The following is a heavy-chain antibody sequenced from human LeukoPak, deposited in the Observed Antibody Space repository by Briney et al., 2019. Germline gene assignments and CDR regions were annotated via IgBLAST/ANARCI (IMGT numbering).Heavy chain of an antibody. CDR3: ASTAMTSWYFDL. CDR1: GGPISSSSYY. CDR2: IYYSGST. D-gene: IGHD2-21*02. V-gene: IGHV4-39*01. Sequence: SETLSLTCTVSGGPISSSSYYWGWIRQPPGKGLEWIGSIYYSGSTYYNPSLKSRVTISVDTSKNQFSLKLSSVTAADTAVYYCASTAMTSWYFDLWGRGTLVTVSS. J-gene: IGHJ2*01.